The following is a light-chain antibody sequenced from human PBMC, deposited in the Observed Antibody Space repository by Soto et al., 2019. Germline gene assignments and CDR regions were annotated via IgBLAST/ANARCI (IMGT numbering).Light chain of an antibody. CDR1: QSVSSSY. CDR3: QQRSNWSWT. Sequence: EIVLTQSPGTLSLSPGERATLSFMASQSVSSSYLAWYQQKPGQAPRLLIYGASSRATGIPDRFSGSGSGTDFTLTISSLEPEDFAVYYCQQRSNWSWTFGQGTKVDIK. V-gene: IGKV3D-20*02. CDR2: GAS. J-gene: IGKJ1*01.